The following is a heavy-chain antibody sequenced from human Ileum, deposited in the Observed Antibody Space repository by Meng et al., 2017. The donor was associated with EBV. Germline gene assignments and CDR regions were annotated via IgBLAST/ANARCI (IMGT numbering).Heavy chain of an antibody. CDR2: ISQSGST. J-gene: IGHJ4*02. D-gene: IGHD7-27*01. CDR1: GGSITNNNW. V-gene: IGHV4-4*02. Sequence: VRLQESGLRLVKPSGTLTLTCAVSGGSITNNNWSWVRQPPGQGLEWIGEISQSGSTYYNPSLKSRVTISGDKSKNNFSLRLSSVTAADTAVYYCAKRTGDRGDYFDYWGQGALVTVSS. CDR3: AKRTGDRGDYFDY.